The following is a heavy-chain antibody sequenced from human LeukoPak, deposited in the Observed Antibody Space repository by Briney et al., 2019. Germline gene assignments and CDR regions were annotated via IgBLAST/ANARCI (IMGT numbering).Heavy chain of an antibody. D-gene: IGHD4-17*01. J-gene: IGHJ3*02. V-gene: IGHV1-2*02. CDR1: GYIFTDYY. Sequence: ASVKVSCKASGYIFTDYYIHWVRQAPGQGLEWMGWINPNRGDTNCAQKFQGRVTMTRDTSISTAYLELSGLTSDDTAVYYCARALMTAVLATSGGDIWGQGTMVTVSS. CDR3: ARALMTAVLATSGGDI. CDR2: INPNRGDT.